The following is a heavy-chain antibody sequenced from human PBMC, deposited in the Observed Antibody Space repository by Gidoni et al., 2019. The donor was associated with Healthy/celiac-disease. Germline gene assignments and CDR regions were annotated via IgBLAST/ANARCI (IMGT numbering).Heavy chain of an antibody. CDR3: AKDRVDYYDSSGQLDY. Sequence: EVQLVESGGGLVQPGGSLRLSCAASGFTFSSYAMSWVRQAPGKGLEWVSAISGSGGSTYYADSVKGRFTISRDNSKNTLYLQMNSLRAEDTAVYYCAKDRVDYYDSSGQLDYWGQGTLVTVSS. V-gene: IGHV3-23*04. D-gene: IGHD3-22*01. J-gene: IGHJ4*02. CDR1: GFTFSSYA. CDR2: ISGSGGST.